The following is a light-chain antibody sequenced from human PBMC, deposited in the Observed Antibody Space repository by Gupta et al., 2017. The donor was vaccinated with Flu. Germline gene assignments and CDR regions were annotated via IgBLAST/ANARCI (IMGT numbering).Light chain of an antibody. CDR1: QSVSSY. CDR3: QHRSNWKIT. V-gene: IGKV3-11*01. Sequence: EIVLTQSPATLSLSPGERATLSCRASQSVSSYLAWYQQKPGQAPRLLIYDASNRATGIPARFSGSGSGTDFTLTISSLEPEDFAVYYSQHRSNWKITSGGRTKVEIK. CDR2: DAS. J-gene: IGKJ4*01.